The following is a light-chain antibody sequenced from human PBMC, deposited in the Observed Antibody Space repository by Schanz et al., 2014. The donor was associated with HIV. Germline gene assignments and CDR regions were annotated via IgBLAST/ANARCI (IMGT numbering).Light chain of an antibody. J-gene: IGLJ3*02. CDR1: SSDVGGYNH. V-gene: IGLV2-8*01. CDR3: VSWDGSLKGPV. Sequence: QSALTQPPSASGSPGQSVTISCTGTSSDVGGYNHVSWYQQHPGKAPKLMIYEVIKRPSGVPDRFSGSKSGTSASLAISGLQSEDEADYYCVSWDGSLKGPVFGGGTKLTVL. CDR2: EVI.